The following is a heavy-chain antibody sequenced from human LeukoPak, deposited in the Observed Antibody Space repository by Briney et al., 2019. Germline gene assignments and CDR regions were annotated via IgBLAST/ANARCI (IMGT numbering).Heavy chain of an antibody. Sequence: PSETLSLTCTVSGGSISSYYWSWIRQPPGKGLEWIGYIYYSGSTNYNPSLKSRVTISVDTSKNQFSLKLSSVTAADTAVYHCARGQVLADYWGQGTLVTVSS. D-gene: IGHD3-16*01. V-gene: IGHV4-59*01. CDR1: GGSISSYY. CDR3: ARGQVLADY. CDR2: IYYSGST. J-gene: IGHJ4*02.